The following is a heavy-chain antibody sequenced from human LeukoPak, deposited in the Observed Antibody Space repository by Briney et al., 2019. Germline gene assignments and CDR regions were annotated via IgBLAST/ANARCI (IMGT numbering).Heavy chain of an antibody. J-gene: IGHJ4*02. CDR1: GSTFSGYA. V-gene: IGHV3-30*04. Sequence: PGGSLRLSCAASGSTFSGYAMHWVRQAPGKGLEWVAVISYDGSNKYYADSVKGRFTISRDNSKNTLYLQMNSPRAEDTAVYYCARAAENYGGRFDSWGQGTLVTVSS. CDR3: ARAAENYGGRFDS. CDR2: ISYDGSNK. D-gene: IGHD3-16*01.